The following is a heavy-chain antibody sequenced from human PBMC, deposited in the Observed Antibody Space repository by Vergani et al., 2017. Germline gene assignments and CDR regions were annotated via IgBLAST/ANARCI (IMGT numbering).Heavy chain of an antibody. Sequence: QVQLQESGPGLVKPSETLSLTCTVSGGSISSYYWSWIRQPPGKGLEWIGYIYYSGSTKYNPSLKSRVTISVDTSKNQFSLKLSSVTAADTAVYYCARDSGGYAIDYWGQGTLVTVSS. CDR3: ARDSGGYAIDY. CDR2: IYYSGST. CDR1: GGSISSYY. J-gene: IGHJ4*02. V-gene: IGHV4-59*01. D-gene: IGHD3-10*01.